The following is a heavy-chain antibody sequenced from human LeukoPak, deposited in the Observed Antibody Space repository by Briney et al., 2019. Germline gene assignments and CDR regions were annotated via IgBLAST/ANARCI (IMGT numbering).Heavy chain of an antibody. CDR2: VYYTGST. CDR3: ARHFAYSSSSYFDY. D-gene: IGHD6-6*01. CDR1: GGSVSSYY. J-gene: IGHJ4*02. V-gene: IGHV4-59*08. Sequence: TSETLSLTCSVSGGSVSSYYWSWIRRPPGKGLEWIGYVYYTGSTNYNPSLKSRVTMFEDKSKNQFSLRLSSVAVADTAVYYCARHFAYSSSSYFDYWGQGSLVTVSS.